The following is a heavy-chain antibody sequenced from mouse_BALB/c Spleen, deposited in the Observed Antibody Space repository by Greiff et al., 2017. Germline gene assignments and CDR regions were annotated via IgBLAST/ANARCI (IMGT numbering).Heavy chain of an antibody. CDR3: AQNYYGYYTFAY. CDR2: ISSGGST. J-gene: IGHJ3*01. V-gene: IGHV5-6-5*01. D-gene: IGHD2-1*01. Sequence: DVMLVESGGGLVKPGGSLKLSCAASGFTFSSYAMSWVRQTPEKRLEWVASISSGGSTYYPDSVKGRFTISRDNARNILYLQMSSLRSEDTAMYYCAQNYYGYYTFAYWGQGTLVTVSA. CDR1: GFTFSSYA.